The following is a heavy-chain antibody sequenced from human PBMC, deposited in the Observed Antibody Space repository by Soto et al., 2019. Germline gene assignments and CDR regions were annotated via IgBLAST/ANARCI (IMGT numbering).Heavy chain of an antibody. V-gene: IGHV4-4*02. Sequence: QLQLQESGPGLVRPSGTLSLTCAVSGGFTSTNNWWSWVRQPPGKGLEWIGDAYHSGSTEYNPSLKSLVSISVDKSKNHISLKLTSATAADTAVYYCARSPPSSYYGGSGTFDYWGQGTLVTVSS. J-gene: IGHJ4*02. CDR1: GGFTSTNNW. CDR2: AYHSGST. CDR3: ARSPPSSYYGGSGTFDY. D-gene: IGHD3-10*01.